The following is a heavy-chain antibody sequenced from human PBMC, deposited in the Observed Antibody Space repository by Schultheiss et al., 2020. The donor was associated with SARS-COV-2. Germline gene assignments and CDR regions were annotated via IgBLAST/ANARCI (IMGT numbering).Heavy chain of an antibody. CDR2: INHSGST. D-gene: IGHD3-3*01. J-gene: IGHJ6*02. CDR1: GGSFSGYY. CDR3: ARVSRFWSGYSSYYYYYGMDV. V-gene: IGHV4-34*01. Sequence: SQTLSLTCAVYGGSFSGYYWSWIRQPPGKGLEWIGEINHSGSTNYNPSLKSRVTISVDTSKNQFSLKLSSVTAADTAVYYCARVSRFWSGYSSYYYYYGMDVWGQGTTVTVSS.